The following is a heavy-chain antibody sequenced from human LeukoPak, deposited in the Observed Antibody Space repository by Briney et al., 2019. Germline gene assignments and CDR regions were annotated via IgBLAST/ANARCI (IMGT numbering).Heavy chain of an antibody. D-gene: IGHD6-13*01. Sequence: PGGSLRLSCAASAFTFSSYGMSWVRQAPGKGLEWVSAISGDGRDIFYADAVKGRFTISRDNSKNTLYLQMNSLRGEDTAVYYCAGGPKKQLIWGRASNGFDPWGQGTLVTVSS. CDR2: ISGDGRDI. CDR3: AGGPKKQLIWGRASNGFDP. J-gene: IGHJ5*02. V-gene: IGHV3-23*01. CDR1: AFTFSSYG.